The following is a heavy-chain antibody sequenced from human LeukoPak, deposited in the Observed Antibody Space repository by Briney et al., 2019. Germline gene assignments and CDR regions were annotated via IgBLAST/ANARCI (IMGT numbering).Heavy chain of an antibody. CDR1: GYTFTGYY. CDR2: INPNSGGT. D-gene: IGHD3-10*01. J-gene: IGHJ3*02. CDR3: ARDPGSTPAAFDI. Sequence: ASVKASCKASGYTFTGYYMHWVRQAPGQGLEWMGWINPNSGGTNYAQKFQGWVTMTRDTSISTAYMELSGLRSDDTAVYYCARDPGSTPAAFDIWGQGTMVTVSS. V-gene: IGHV1-2*04.